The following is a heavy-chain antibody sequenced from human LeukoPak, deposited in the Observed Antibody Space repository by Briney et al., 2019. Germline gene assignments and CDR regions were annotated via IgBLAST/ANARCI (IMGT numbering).Heavy chain of an antibody. Sequence: PGGSLRLSCAASGFTFSNYDMSWVRQAPGKGLEWVSGISGSGGSTYHADSVKGRFTISRDNSKNTLYLQMNSLRAEDTAVYYCAKGSNRGVATIDYWGQGTLVTVSS. J-gene: IGHJ4*02. CDR3: AKGSNRGVATIDY. CDR1: GFTFSNYD. V-gene: IGHV3-23*01. D-gene: IGHD5-12*01. CDR2: ISGSGGST.